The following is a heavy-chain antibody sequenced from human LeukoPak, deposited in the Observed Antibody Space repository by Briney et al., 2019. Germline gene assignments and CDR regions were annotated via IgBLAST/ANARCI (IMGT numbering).Heavy chain of an antibody. J-gene: IGHJ4*02. D-gene: IGHD6-13*01. CDR3: AKAPIAAAGIYYFDY. CDR1: GFTFSSYG. CDR2: ISYDGSNK. Sequence: GSLRLSCAASGFTFSSYGIHWVRQAPGKGLEWVAVISYDGSNKYYADSVKGRFTISRDNSKNTLYLQMNSLRAEDTAVYYCAKAPIAAAGIYYFDYWGQGTLVTVSS. V-gene: IGHV3-30*18.